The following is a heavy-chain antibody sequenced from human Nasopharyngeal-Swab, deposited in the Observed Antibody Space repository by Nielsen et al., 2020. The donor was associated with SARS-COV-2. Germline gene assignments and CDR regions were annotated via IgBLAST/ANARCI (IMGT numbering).Heavy chain of an antibody. Sequence: GESLKISCEASGFIFSASAIHWVRQASGKGLEWVGRIGDKDHHYATTYGASVQGRFTISIDDSKNTAFLQMDSLKTEDTALYYCTTDFYFDYWGQGTLVTVSS. V-gene: IGHV3-73*01. CDR1: GFIFSASA. CDR2: IGDKDHHYAT. CDR3: TTDFYFDY. J-gene: IGHJ4*02.